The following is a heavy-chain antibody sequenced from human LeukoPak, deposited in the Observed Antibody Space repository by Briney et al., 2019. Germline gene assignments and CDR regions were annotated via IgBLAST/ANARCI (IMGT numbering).Heavy chain of an antibody. CDR2: INHMGST. V-gene: IGHV4-34*01. Sequence: SETLSLTFAVYGGSFSGYYWSWIRQPPGKGLEWMGEINHMGSTNYTPSIQSRVTISVDTSKNQFSLKLSSVTAADTAVYYCARGPLLYSSGPYDYWGQGTLVTVSS. J-gene: IGHJ4*02. D-gene: IGHD6-19*01. CDR1: GGSFSGYY. CDR3: ARGPLLYSSGPYDY.